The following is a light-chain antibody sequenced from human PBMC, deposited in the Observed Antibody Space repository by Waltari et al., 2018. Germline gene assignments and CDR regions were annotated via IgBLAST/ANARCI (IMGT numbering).Light chain of an antibody. CDR1: SRDVGDSDW. CDR2: DVS. J-gene: IGLJ1*01. V-gene: IGLV2-14*03. Sequence: QSALTQPASVSGSPGQSITISCTGTSRDVGDSDWVSWYQQHPGKAPKVVIFDVSYRPSGVSNRFSGSKSGNTASLTISGLQADDEADYYCTSYTSRHSRVFGTGTKVTVL. CDR3: TSYTSRHSRV.